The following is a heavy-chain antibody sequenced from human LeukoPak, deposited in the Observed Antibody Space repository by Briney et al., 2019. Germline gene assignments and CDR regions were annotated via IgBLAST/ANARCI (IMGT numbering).Heavy chain of an antibody. CDR2: ISGSGGST. V-gene: IGHV3-23*01. CDR3: AKSAAPYYFYAVDV. J-gene: IGHJ6*02. Sequence: KAGGSLRLSCAASEFTFSTYVMSWVRQAPGKGLEWVSVISGSGGSTNYADSVKGRFTISRDTSKNTLYLRMDSLRAEDTAVYYCAKSAAPYYFYAVDVWGQGTTVTVSS. CDR1: EFTFSTYV.